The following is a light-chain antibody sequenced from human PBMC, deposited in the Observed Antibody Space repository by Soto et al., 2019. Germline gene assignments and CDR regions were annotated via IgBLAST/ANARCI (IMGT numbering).Light chain of an antibody. CDR1: QSINNY. CDR3: QQTLTMPIT. Sequence: DIQMTQSPASLSVSVGDRVTITCRASQSINNYLNWYLQRPGQAPKLLIRSASTLQRGVPSRFSGSGSRTEFTLTIADLQPDDSGTYYCQQTLTMPITFGHGTRLDIK. V-gene: IGKV1-39*01. CDR2: SAS. J-gene: IGKJ5*01.